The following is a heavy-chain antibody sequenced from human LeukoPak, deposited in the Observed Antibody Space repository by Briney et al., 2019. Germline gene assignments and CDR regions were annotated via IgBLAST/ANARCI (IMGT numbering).Heavy chain of an antibody. D-gene: IGHD3-3*01. CDR2: IWYDGSNK. CDR3: ARALSSYDFWSGPPPGYYGMDV. J-gene: IGHJ6*02. V-gene: IGHV3-33*01. CDR1: GFTFSSYG. Sequence: GGSLRLSCAASGFTFSSYGMHWVRQAPGKGLEWVAVIWYDGSNKYYADSVKGRFTIPRDNSKNTLYLQMNSLRAEDTAVYYCARALSSYDFWSGPPPGYYGMDVWGQGTTVTVSS.